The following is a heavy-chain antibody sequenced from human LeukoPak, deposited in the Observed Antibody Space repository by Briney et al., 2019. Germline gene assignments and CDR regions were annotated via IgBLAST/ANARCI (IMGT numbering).Heavy chain of an antibody. Sequence: QPGGSLRLSCAASGFTFSSYWMHWVRQAPGKGLVWVSRINSDGSSTSYADSVKGRFTISRDNAKNTLYLQMNSLRAEDTAVYYCARDPNYYDNSGYYYAGNDAFDIWGQGTMVTVSS. D-gene: IGHD3-22*01. J-gene: IGHJ3*02. V-gene: IGHV3-74*01. CDR3: ARDPNYYDNSGYYYAGNDAFDI. CDR2: INSDGSST. CDR1: GFTFSSYW.